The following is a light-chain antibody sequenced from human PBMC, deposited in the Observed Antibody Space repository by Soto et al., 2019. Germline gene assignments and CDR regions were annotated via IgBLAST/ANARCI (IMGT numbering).Light chain of an antibody. V-gene: IGKV2-28*01. J-gene: IGKJ5*01. CDR1: QSLLHSNGYNY. Sequence: DIVMTQSPLSLPVTPGEPASISCRSSQSLLHSNGYNYLGWYLQKPGQSPQLLIYLGFNRASGVPDRFSGSGSGTDFTLRISRVEADDVGVYYCMQTLQVPPTFGQGTRLEI. CDR2: LGF. CDR3: MQTLQVPPT.